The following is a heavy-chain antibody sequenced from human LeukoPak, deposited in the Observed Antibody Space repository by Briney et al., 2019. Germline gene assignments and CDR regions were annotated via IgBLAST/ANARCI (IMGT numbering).Heavy chain of an antibody. CDR1: GESISGFY. CDR2: IYYSGST. CDR3: AREVGIAVAGSYYMDV. D-gene: IGHD6-19*01. V-gene: IGHV4-59*12. Sequence: PSETLSLTCTVSGESISGFYWTWLRQPPGKGLEWIGYIYYSGSTNYNPSLKSRVTISVDTSKNQFSLKLSSVTAADTAVYYCAREVGIAVAGSYYMDVWGKGTTVTVSS. J-gene: IGHJ6*03.